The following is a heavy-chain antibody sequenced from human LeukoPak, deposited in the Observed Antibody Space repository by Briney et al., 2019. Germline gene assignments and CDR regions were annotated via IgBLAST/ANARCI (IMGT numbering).Heavy chain of an antibody. CDR2: INWNGGST. CDR1: GFTFDDYA. Sequence: GGSLRLSCAASGFTFDDYAMSWVRQAPGKGLEWVSGINWNGGSTGYADSVKGRFTISRDNAKNSLYLQMNSLRAEDTALYYCVREDDGSGSSQYYFDYWGQGTLVTVSS. CDR3: VREDDGSGSSQYYFDY. D-gene: IGHD3-10*01. J-gene: IGHJ4*02. V-gene: IGHV3-20*04.